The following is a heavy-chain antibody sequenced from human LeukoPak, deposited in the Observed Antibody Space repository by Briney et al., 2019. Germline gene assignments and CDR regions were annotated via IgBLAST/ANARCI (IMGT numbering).Heavy chain of an antibody. CDR3: ATVNVVVPA. J-gene: IGHJ3*01. D-gene: IGHD2-2*01. Sequence: GGSLRLSCAASGFTFSNAWMSWVRQAPGKGLEWVARIKSKTNGGTTDYAALVKGRFTITSYDSKNTLYLQMNSLKTEDTAVYYCATVNVVVPAWGQGTMVTVSS. V-gene: IGHV3-15*01. CDR1: GFTFSNAW. CDR2: IKSKTNGGTT.